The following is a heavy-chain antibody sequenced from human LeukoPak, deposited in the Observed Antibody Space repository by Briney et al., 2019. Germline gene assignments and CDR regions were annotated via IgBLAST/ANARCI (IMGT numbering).Heavy chain of an antibody. CDR2: IKQDGSEK. CDR1: GFTFSSYA. D-gene: IGHD1-26*01. Sequence: PGGSLRLSCAASGFTFSSYAMSWVRQAPGKGLEWVANIKQDGSEKYYVDSVKGRFTISRDNAKNSLYLQMNSLRAEDTAVYYCAREMRELSPLGYWGQGTLVTVSS. V-gene: IGHV3-7*01. CDR3: AREMRELSPLGY. J-gene: IGHJ4*02.